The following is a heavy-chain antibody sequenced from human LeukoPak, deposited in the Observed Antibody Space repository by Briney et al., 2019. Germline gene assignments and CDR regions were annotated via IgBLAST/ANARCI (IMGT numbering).Heavy chain of an antibody. CDR1: GYTFTSYG. V-gene: IGHV1-18*01. D-gene: IGHD6-6*01. CDR2: ISAYNSNT. J-gene: IGHJ5*02. CDR3: ARAYIAARLASYNWFDP. Sequence: ASVKVSCKASGYTFTSYGISWVRQAPGQGLEWMGWISAYNSNTNYAQKLQGRVTMTTDTSTSTAYMELRSLRSDDTAVYYCARAYIAARLASYNWFDPWGQGTLVTVSS.